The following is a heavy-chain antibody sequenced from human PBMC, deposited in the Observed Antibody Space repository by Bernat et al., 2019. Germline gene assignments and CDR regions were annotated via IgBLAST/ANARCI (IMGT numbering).Heavy chain of an antibody. D-gene: IGHD1-26*01. CDR3: AKNGPDYSGSYYYYYGMDV. Sequence: EVQLLESGGGLVQPGGSLRLSCAASGFTFSSYAMSWVRPAPGKWLEWVSAISGSGGSTYYADSVKGRFTISRDNSKNTLYLQMNSLRAEDTAVYYCAKNGPDYSGSYYYYYGMDVWGQGTTVTVSS. CDR1: GFTFSSYA. CDR2: ISGSGGST. V-gene: IGHV3-23*01. J-gene: IGHJ6*02.